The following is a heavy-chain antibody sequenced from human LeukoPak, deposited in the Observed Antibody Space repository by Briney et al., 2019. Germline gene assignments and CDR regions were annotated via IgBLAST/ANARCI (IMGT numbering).Heavy chain of an antibody. Sequence: PGRSLRLSCSASGFTFSSYGMHWVRQAPGKGLEWVAVISYDGSNKYYADSVKGRFTISRDTSKNTLYLQMNSLRAEDTAVYYCAKGVVGATIPLFDYWGQGTLVTVSS. J-gene: IGHJ4*02. D-gene: IGHD1-26*01. CDR3: AKGVVGATIPLFDY. CDR1: GFTFSSYG. CDR2: ISYDGSNK. V-gene: IGHV3-30*18.